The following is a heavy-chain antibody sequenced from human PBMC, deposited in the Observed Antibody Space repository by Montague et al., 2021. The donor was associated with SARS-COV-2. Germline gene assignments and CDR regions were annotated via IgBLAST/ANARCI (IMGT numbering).Heavy chain of an antibody. CDR3: AGRGVRYGISWYSYRFDP. Sequence: SETLSLTCTVSGGSISSSSYYWGWIRQPPGKGLEWIGSIYDSGSTNYNPSLKSPVTISVDTSKNQFSLRLSSVTAADTAVYYCAGRGVRYGISWYSYRFDPWGQGTLVTVSS. J-gene: IGHJ5*02. V-gene: IGHV4-39*01. CDR1: GGSISSSSYY. CDR2: IYDSGST. D-gene: IGHD6-13*01.